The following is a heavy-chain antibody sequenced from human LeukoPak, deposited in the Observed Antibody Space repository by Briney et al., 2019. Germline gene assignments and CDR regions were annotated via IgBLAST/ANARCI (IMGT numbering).Heavy chain of an antibody. V-gene: IGHV3-33*01. CDR1: GFTFSSYG. D-gene: IGHD4/OR15-4a*01. Sequence: GGSLRFSYAASGFTFSSYGMHWVRQAPGKGLEWVAIIWLDGSNKYYADSVKGRFTISRDDSKNTLYLQMNSLRAEDTAVYYCARNGGNYILDYWGPGTLVTVSS. J-gene: IGHJ4*02. CDR3: ARNGGNYILDY. CDR2: IWLDGSNK.